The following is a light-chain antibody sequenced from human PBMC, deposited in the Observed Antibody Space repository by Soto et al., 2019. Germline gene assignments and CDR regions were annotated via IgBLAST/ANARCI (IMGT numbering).Light chain of an antibody. V-gene: IGKV3-20*01. CDR3: QQYGSSRRT. CDR1: QSVSSSQ. J-gene: IGKJ1*01. Sequence: EIVLTQSPATLSLSPVERATLSCRASQSVSSSQLAWYQQKPGQAPRLLIYGASTRATGIPARFSGSGSGTEFTLTISSLQSEDFAVYYCQQYGSSRRTFGQGTKVDIK. CDR2: GAS.